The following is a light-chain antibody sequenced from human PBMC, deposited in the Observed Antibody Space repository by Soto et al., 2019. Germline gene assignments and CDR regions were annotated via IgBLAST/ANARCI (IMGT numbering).Light chain of an antibody. V-gene: IGKV3-20*01. J-gene: IGKJ1*01. CDR2: GAS. CDR1: QSISSSY. CDR3: QQYGTSSWT. Sequence: EIVLTQSPGTLSLSPGERATLSCRASQSISSSYLAWFQQKPGQAPRLLIYGASNRATGIPDRFSGSGSGTDFTLTISRLEPEDFAVYYWQQYGTSSWTFGQGTKVEIK.